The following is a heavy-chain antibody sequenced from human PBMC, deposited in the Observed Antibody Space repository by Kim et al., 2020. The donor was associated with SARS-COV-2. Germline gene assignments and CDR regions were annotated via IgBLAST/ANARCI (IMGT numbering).Heavy chain of an antibody. V-gene: IGHV3-30-3*01. CDR3: ARVLTYGDESRHFDY. J-gene: IGHJ4*02. Sequence: GGSLRLSCAASGFTFSSYAMHWVRQAPGKGLEWVAVISYDGSNKYYADSVKGRFTISRDNSKNTLYLQMNSLRAEDTAVYYCARVLTYGDESRHFDYWGQGTLVTVSS. CDR1: GFTFSSYA. CDR2: ISYDGSNK. D-gene: IGHD4-17*01.